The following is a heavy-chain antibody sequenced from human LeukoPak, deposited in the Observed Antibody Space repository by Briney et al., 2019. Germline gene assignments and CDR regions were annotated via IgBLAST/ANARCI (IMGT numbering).Heavy chain of an antibody. CDR2: IHYDGRA. Sequence: PSETLSLTCTVSGGSISSANHFWSWVRQSPGEGLEWIGYIHYDGRAHYNPSRKSRVSMSLEMSKNQSSLSLSSVTAADTAIYYCAREVITPGDSDGFDLWGQGTMVSVSS. V-gene: IGHV4-30-4*08. D-gene: IGHD2-2*01. CDR3: AREVITPGDSDGFDL. J-gene: IGHJ3*01. CDR1: GGSISSANHF.